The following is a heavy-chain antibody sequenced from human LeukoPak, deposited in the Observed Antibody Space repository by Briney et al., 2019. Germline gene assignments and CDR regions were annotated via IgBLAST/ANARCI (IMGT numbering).Heavy chain of an antibody. D-gene: IGHD6-19*01. Sequence: PGGSLRLSCAASGFTFSNYWMGWVRQAPGKGLEWVANIKEDGSAKYYVDSVKGRFTISRDNAKNSLYLRMNSLRAEDTAVYYCYGAVAGDDFDSWGQGTLVTVSS. J-gene: IGHJ4*02. CDR1: GFTFSNYW. V-gene: IGHV3-7*01. CDR2: IKEDGSAK. CDR3: YGAVAGDDFDS.